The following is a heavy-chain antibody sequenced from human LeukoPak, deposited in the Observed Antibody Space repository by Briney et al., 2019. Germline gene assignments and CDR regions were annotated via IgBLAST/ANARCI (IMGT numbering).Heavy chain of an antibody. V-gene: IGHV4-30-2*01. CDR3: ARVPAAPDWYFDL. D-gene: IGHD2-2*01. CDR2: IYHSGST. Sequence: TLSLTCAVSGGSISSGGYYWSWIRQPPGKGLEWIGYIYHSGSTYYNPSLKSRVTISVDRSKNQFSLKLSSVTAADTAVYYCARVPAAPDWYFDLWGRGTLVTVSS. J-gene: IGHJ2*01. CDR1: GGSISSGGYY.